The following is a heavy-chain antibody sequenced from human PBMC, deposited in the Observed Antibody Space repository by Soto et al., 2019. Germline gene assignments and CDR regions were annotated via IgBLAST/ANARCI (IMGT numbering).Heavy chain of an antibody. J-gene: IGHJ6*02. CDR2: IKQDGSER. CDR3: ARGNIAALRYYYGMDV. D-gene: IGHD6-13*01. CDR1: GFTFSSYW. Sequence: PGGSLRLSCAASGFTFSSYWMSWVRQAPGKGLEWVANIKQDGSERYYVDSVKGRFTISRDNAKNSLYLQMNSLRAEDTAVYYCARGNIAALRYYYGMDVWGQGTTVTVSS. V-gene: IGHV3-7*03.